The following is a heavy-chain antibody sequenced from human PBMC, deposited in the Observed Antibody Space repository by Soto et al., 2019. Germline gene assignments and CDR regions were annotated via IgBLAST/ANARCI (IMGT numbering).Heavy chain of an antibody. V-gene: IGHV4-4*07. D-gene: IGHD2-8*02. J-gene: IGHJ4*02. CDR3: ARGMTPPGAPAWYYFDS. CDR2: FSLSGTT. Sequence: SETLSLTXTVSGASITGSFFWSWIRQPAGKGLEWIGRFSLSGTTNYNPSLRSRVTMSADVSKNQFSLRLTSVTAADTALYYCARGMTPPGAPAWYYFDSWGQGTLVTVSS. CDR1: GASITGSFF.